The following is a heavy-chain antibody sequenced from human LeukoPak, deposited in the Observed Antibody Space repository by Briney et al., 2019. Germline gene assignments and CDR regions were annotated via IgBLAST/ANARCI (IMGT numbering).Heavy chain of an antibody. J-gene: IGHJ4*02. CDR1: GFTLSNYW. CDR3: ATRSYNKGWSPFDN. CDR2: IKQDGSEE. V-gene: IGHV3-7*01. D-gene: IGHD6-19*01. Sequence: GGSLRLSCAASGFTLSNYWMSWVRQAPGKGLEWVANIKQDGSEEIYVDSLKGRFTISRDNAKNSLHLQINSLRAEDTAFYYCATRSYNKGWSPFDNWGRGTLVTVSS.